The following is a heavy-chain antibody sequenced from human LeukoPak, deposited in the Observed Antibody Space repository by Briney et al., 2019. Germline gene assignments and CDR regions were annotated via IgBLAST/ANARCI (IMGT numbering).Heavy chain of an antibody. Sequence: ASVKVSCKASGYTFTGYYMHWVRQAPGQGLEWMGRINPNSGGTNYAQKFQGRVTMTRDTSISTAYMELSRLRSDDTAVYYCARERWRYYYYMDVWGKGTTVTVSS. CDR3: ARERWRYYYYMDV. V-gene: IGHV1-2*06. J-gene: IGHJ6*03. CDR2: INPNSGGT. D-gene: IGHD6-13*01. CDR1: GYTFTGYY.